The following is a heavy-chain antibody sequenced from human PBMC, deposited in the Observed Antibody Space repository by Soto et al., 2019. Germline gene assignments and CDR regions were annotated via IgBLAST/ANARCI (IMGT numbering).Heavy chain of an antibody. CDR2: INPYNGNT. J-gene: IGHJ4*02. CDR1: GYTFTRYG. Sequence: QVQLVQSGAEVKKPGASVKVSCKASGYTFTRYGISWVRQAPGQGLEWMGWINPYNGNTKYAQQLQRRVTMTTDTSTSTAYMELRSLRSDDTAVYYCARDAAVGLFDYWGQGTLVTVSS. D-gene: IGHD1-26*01. CDR3: ARDAAVGLFDY. V-gene: IGHV1-18*01.